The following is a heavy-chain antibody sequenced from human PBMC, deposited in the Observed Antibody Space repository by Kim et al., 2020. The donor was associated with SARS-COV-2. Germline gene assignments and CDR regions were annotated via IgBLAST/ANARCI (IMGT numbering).Heavy chain of an antibody. V-gene: IGHV3-30-3*01. J-gene: IGHJ4*02. CDR1: GFTFSSYA. CDR3: ATLPHCSGGSCYHDDY. Sequence: GGSLRLSCAASGFTFSSYAMHWVRQAPGKGLEWVAVISYDGSNKYYADSVKGRFTISRDNSKKTLYLQMNSLRAEDTAVYYCATLPHCSGGSCYHDDYWGQGTLVTVSS. CDR2: ISYDGSNK. D-gene: IGHD2-15*01.